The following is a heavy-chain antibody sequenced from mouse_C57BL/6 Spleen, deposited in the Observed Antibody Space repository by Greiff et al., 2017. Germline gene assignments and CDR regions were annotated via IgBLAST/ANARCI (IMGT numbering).Heavy chain of an antibody. D-gene: IGHD1-1*01. J-gene: IGHJ1*03. CDR3: ARSGYGSSLDLYFDV. CDR2: IDPEDGET. Sequence: VQLQQSGAELVKPGASVKLSCTASGFNIKDYYMHWVKQRTEQGLEWIGRIDPEDGETKYAPKVQGKATITADTSSNTAYLQLSSLTSEDPAVYYCARSGYGSSLDLYFDVWGTGTTVTVSS. CDR1: GFNIKDYY. V-gene: IGHV14-2*01.